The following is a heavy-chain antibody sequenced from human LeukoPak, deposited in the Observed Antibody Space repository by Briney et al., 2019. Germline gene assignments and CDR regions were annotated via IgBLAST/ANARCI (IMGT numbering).Heavy chain of an antibody. CDR1: GGTFSSYA. J-gene: IGHJ4*02. CDR2: IIPIFGTA. V-gene: IGHV1-69*06. CDR3: ASCERHAAAGFDY. Sequence: PWASVKVSCKASGGTFSSYAISWVRQAPGQGLEWMGGIIPIFGTANYAQKFQGRVTITADKSTSTACMELSSLRSEDTAVYYCASCERHAAAGFDYWGQGTLVTVSS. D-gene: IGHD6-13*01.